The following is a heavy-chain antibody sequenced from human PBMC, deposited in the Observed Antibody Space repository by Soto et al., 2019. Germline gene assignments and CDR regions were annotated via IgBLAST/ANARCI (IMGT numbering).Heavy chain of an antibody. J-gene: IGHJ5*02. Sequence: EVQLVESGGGLVQPGRSLRLSCAASGFTFDDYAMHWVRQAPGKGLEWVSGISWNSGSIGYADSVKGRFTISRDNAKNSLYLQMNSLRAEDTALYYCAKDMTRWLPTIVFDPWGQGTLVTVSS. V-gene: IGHV3-9*01. CDR1: GFTFDDYA. CDR2: ISWNSGSI. D-gene: IGHD5-12*01. CDR3: AKDMTRWLPTIVFDP.